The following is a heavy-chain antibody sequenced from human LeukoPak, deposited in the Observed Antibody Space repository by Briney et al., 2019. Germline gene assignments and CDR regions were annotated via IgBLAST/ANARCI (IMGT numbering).Heavy chain of an antibody. J-gene: IGHJ6*02. CDR1: GYTFTSYY. Sequence: ASVKVSCKASGYTFTSYYMHWVRQAPGQGLEWMGIINPSGGSTSYAQKFQGRVTMTRDTSTSTVYMELSSLRSEDTAVYYCARDGRYGYYYYGMDVWGQGTTVTVSS. CDR2: INPSGGST. V-gene: IGHV1-46*01. CDR3: ARDGRYGYYYYGMDV. D-gene: IGHD3-9*01.